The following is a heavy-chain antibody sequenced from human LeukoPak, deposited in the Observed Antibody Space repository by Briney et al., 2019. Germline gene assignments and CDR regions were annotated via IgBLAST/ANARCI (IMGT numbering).Heavy chain of an antibody. CDR3: AKETQLGSFDY. J-gene: IGHJ4*02. CDR2: ISWNSGSI. D-gene: IGHD2-2*01. CDR1: GFTFDDYA. V-gene: IGHV3-9*01. Sequence: GGSLRLSCAASGFTFDDYAMHWVRQAPGKGLEWVSGISWNSGSIGYADSVKGRFTISRDNAKNSLYLQMNSLRAEDTALYYCAKETQLGSFDYWGQGTLVTVSS.